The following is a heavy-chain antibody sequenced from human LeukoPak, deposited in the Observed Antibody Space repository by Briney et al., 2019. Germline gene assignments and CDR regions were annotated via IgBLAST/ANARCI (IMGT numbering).Heavy chain of an antibody. CDR3: AKDLLWFGEHGHAFDI. CDR1: GFTFRNYG. J-gene: IGHJ3*02. Sequence: GGSLRLSCAASGFTFRNYGMSWVRQAPGKGLEWVSSISASGGNTYFADSVKGRFTISRDNSKNTLYLQMNSLRAEDTAVYYCAKDLLWFGEHGHAFDIWGQGTMVTVSS. D-gene: IGHD3-10*01. V-gene: IGHV3-23*01. CDR2: ISASGGNT.